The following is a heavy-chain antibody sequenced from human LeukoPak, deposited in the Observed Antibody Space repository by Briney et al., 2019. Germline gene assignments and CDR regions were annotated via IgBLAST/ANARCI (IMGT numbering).Heavy chain of an antibody. CDR3: ARTYGSGSYWPFDY. Sequence: ASVKVSCKASGYTFTSYGISWVRLAPGQGLEWMGWISAYNGNTNYAQKLQGRVTMTTDTSTSTAYMELRSLRSDDTAVYYCARTYGSGSYWPFDYWGQGTLVTVSS. CDR2: ISAYNGNT. CDR1: GYTFTSYG. V-gene: IGHV1-18*01. D-gene: IGHD3-10*01. J-gene: IGHJ4*02.